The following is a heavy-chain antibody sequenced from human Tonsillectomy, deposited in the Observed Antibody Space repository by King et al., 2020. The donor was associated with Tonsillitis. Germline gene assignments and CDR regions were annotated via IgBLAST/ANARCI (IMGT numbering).Heavy chain of an antibody. CDR3: ARESPDGGWFDP. D-gene: IGHD4-23*01. CDR1: GGSISSGNFY. CDR2: IYYSGST. Sequence: QLQESGPGLVKPSQTLSLTCTVSGGSISSGNFYWSWIRQPPGRGLEWIGYIYYSGSTYYNPSLKRRVTISVETSKNQFSLRLSSVTAADTAVYYCARESPDGGWFDPWGQGTLVTVSS. V-gene: IGHV4-30-4*01. J-gene: IGHJ5*02.